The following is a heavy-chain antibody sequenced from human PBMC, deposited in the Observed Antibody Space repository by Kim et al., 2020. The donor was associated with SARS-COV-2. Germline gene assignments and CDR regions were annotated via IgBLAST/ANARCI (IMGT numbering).Heavy chain of an antibody. D-gene: IGHD6-19*01. J-gene: IGHJ4*02. V-gene: IGHV4-4*07. Sequence: NYNPSLKSRVTMSVDTSRNRFSLKLSSVTAADTAVYYCARDPSGWSPFDYWGQGILVTVSS. CDR3: ARDPSGWSPFDY.